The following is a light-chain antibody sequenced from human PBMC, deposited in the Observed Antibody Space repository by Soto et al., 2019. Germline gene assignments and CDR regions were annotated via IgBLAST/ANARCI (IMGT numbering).Light chain of an antibody. CDR2: GAS. J-gene: IGKJ2*01. Sequence: DIQMTQSPSSLSASVGDRVAITYRASLSVATFLNWYQQRPGEAPKLLIYGASTLQSGVPARFRGSGSGTDFTLTITSLQREDSATYYCRQSYGTPRTFGQGTKLEIK. V-gene: IGKV1-39*01. CDR1: LSVATF. CDR3: RQSYGTPRT.